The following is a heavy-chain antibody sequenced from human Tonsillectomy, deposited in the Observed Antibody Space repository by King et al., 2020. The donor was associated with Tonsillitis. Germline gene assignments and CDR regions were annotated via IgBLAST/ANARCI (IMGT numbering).Heavy chain of an antibody. CDR2: IYPGDSDT. Sequence: VQLVQSGGEVKKPGESLKISCKGSGYTFVRYWIGWARQMPGKGLEWMGIIYPGDSDTRYSPSFQGQVTISVDKSRSTAYLQWSSLKASDTATYYCARRECSYDYFDSWGQGTLVTVSS. CDR3: ARRECSYDYFDS. CDR1: GYTFVRYW. J-gene: IGHJ4*02. V-gene: IGHV5-51*01. D-gene: IGHD5-18*01.